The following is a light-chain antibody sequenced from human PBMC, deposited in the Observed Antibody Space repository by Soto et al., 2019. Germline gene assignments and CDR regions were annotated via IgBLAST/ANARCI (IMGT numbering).Light chain of an antibody. CDR3: QQCNRYLA. Sequence: IQLPQDHSTLSASIRELVTITCRASQSIGRFLAWYQHQPGKAPKLLIYDASTLESGVPSRFSGSASGTEFTLTISSLQPAAIETYYRQQCNRYLALGKGIKV. V-gene: IGKV1-5*01. CDR1: QSIGRF. CDR2: DAS. J-gene: IGKJ1*01.